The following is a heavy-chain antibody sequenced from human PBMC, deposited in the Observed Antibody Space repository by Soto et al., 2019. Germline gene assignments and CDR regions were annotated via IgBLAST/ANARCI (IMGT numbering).Heavy chain of an antibody. D-gene: IGHD1-20*01. V-gene: IGHV3-7*01. J-gene: IGHJ6*02. CDR2: IKPDGSEQ. CDR3: ARGNWNYYYGFDV. Sequence: GGSLRLSCAASEFTFDKYYMTWVHQAPGKGPEWVANIKPDGSEQYYVDSVKGRFTISRDNANNSLYLQMNSLRAEDTAVYFCARGNWNYYYGFDVWGQGSTVTVSS. CDR1: EFTFDKYY.